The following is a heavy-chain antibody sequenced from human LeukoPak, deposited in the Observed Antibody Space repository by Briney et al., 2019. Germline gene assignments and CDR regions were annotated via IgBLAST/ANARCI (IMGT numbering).Heavy chain of an antibody. V-gene: IGHV1-69*13. D-gene: IGHD6-6*01. CDR2: IIPIFGTA. Sequence: SVKVSCKASGGTFSSYAISWVRQAPGQGLEWVGGIIPIFGTANYAQKFQGRVTITADESTSTAYMELSSLRSEDTAVYYCARTIAARRPPFFDYWGQGTLVTVSS. CDR3: ARTIAARRPPFFDY. J-gene: IGHJ4*02. CDR1: GGTFSSYA.